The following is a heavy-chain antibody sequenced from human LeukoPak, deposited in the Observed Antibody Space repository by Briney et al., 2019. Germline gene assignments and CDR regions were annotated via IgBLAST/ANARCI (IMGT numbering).Heavy chain of an antibody. V-gene: IGHV3-48*03. J-gene: IGHJ4*02. CDR2: ISSTSSTI. D-gene: IGHD1-26*01. CDR1: GFTFSSYE. CDR3: ARVHIHTSGSYYPIDY. Sequence: GGSLRLSCAASGFTFSSYEMNWVRQAPGKGLEWVSYISSTSSTIYYADSVKGRFTISRDNAKKSLYLQMNSLRVEDTAVYFCARVHIHTSGSYYPIDYWGQGTLVTVPS.